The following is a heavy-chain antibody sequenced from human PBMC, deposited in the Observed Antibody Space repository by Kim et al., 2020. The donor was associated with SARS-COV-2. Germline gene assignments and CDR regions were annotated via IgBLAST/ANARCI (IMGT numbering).Heavy chain of an antibody. CDR3: ARDLPITRPDDYMDV. CDR1: GFTFSSYG. J-gene: IGHJ6*03. CDR2: IWYDGSNK. V-gene: IGHV3-33*01. Sequence: GGSLRLSCAASGFTFSSYGMHWVRQAPGKGLEWVAVIWYDGSNKYYADSVKGRFTISRDNSKNTLYLQMNSLRAEDTAVYYCARDLPITRPDDYMDVWGKGTTVTVSS.